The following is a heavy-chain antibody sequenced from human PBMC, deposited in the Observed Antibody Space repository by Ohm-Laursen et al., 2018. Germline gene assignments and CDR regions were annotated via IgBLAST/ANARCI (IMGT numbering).Heavy chain of an antibody. CDR1: GYTFTNYY. V-gene: IGHV1-46*01. J-gene: IGHJ4*02. CDR2: INTGGGST. Sequence: ASVKVSCKASGYTFTNYYMHWVRQAPGQGLEWMGIINTGGGSTSHAQKFQGRLTMTRDTSTSTVYMELSSLRSEDTAMYYCARGQPIDFWGQGALVTVSS. CDR3: ARGQPIDF.